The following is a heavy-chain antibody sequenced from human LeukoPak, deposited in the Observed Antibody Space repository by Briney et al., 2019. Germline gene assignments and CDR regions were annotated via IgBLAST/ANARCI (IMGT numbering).Heavy chain of an antibody. CDR2: IKEDGSEK. Sequence: GGSLRLSCTASGFTFSSYWMTWVRQAPGKGLEWVANIKEDGSEKGYADSVKGRFTISRDNAKNSLYLQMNSLRAEDTAVYYCATETNGRHYDYWGQGTLLTVSS. CDR3: ATETNGRHYDY. J-gene: IGHJ4*02. CDR1: GFTFSSYW. V-gene: IGHV3-7*01. D-gene: IGHD1-14*01.